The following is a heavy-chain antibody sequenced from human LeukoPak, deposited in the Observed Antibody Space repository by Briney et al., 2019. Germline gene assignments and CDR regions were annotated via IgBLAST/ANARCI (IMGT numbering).Heavy chain of an antibody. D-gene: IGHD3-9*01. CDR3: ARDPRTFDWLSHDY. V-gene: IGHV3-30*03. CDR2: ISYDGSNK. Sequence: GGSLRLSCAASGFTFSSYGMHWVRQAPGKGLEWVAVISYDGSNKYYADSVKGRFTISRDNAKNSLYLQMNSLRAEDTAVYYCARDPRTFDWLSHDYWGQGTLVTVSS. CDR1: GFTFSSYG. J-gene: IGHJ4*02.